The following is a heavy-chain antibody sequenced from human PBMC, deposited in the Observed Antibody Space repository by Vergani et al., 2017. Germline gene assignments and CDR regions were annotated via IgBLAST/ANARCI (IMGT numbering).Heavy chain of an antibody. CDR2: ISYDGSNK. V-gene: IGHV3-30*01. J-gene: IGHJ4*02. CDR1: GFTFSSYA. D-gene: IGHD1-26*01. CDR3: AREVVRWELQGGDFDY. Sequence: QVQLVESGGGVVQPGRSLRLSCAASGFTFSSYAMHWVRQAPGKGLEWVAVISYDGSNKYYADSVKGRFTISRDNSKNTLYLQMNSLRAEGTAVYYCAREVVRWELQGGDFDYWGQGTLVTVSS.